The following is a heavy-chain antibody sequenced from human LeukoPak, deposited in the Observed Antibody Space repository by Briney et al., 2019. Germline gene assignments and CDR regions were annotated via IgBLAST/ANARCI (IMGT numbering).Heavy chain of an antibody. CDR1: GFTFSDYY. CDR2: INEDGSAT. J-gene: IGHJ4*02. D-gene: IGHD3-22*01. CDR3: ARDAKYYFDSSGYH. V-gene: IGHV3-7*01. Sequence: PGGSLRLSCAASGFTFSDYYMSWIRQSPGKGLEWLANINEDGSATYYVDSVKGRFTISRDNGKNSLYLQMNSLRAGDTAVYYCARDAKYYFDSSGYHWGQGTQVTVSS.